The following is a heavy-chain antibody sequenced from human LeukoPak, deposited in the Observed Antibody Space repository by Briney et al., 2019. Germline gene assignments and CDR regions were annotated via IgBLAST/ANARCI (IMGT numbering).Heavy chain of an antibody. D-gene: IGHD3-22*01. Sequence: SETLSLTRTVSGGSVSSGSYYWSWIRQPPGKGLEWIGYIYYSGSTNYNPSLKSRVTISVDTSKNQFSLKLSSVTAADTAVYYCARSLWDYYDSSGYYYVVGNTFDYWGQGTLVTVSS. J-gene: IGHJ4*02. CDR3: ARSLWDYYDSSGYYYVVGNTFDY. CDR2: IYYSGST. V-gene: IGHV4-61*01. CDR1: GGSVSSGSYY.